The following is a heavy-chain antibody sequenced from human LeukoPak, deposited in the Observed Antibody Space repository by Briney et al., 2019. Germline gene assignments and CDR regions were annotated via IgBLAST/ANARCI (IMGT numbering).Heavy chain of an antibody. D-gene: IGHD3-22*01. V-gene: IGHV4-4*07. CDR2: IYISGST. CDR3: ARAPKFSSGGLLNY. CDR1: GGSIRSYY. J-gene: IGHJ4*02. Sequence: NPSETLSLTCTVSGGSIRSYYWSWIRQPAEKGLEWIGRIYISGSTNYNPSLKSRVTMSVDTSKNQFSLKLSSVTAADTAVYYCARAPKFSSGGLLNYGGKEPLVPFSS.